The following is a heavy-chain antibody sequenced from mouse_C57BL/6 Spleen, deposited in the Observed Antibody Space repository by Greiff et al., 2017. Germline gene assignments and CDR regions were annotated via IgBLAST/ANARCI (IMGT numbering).Heavy chain of an antibody. Sequence: EVQLQESGPGMVKPSQSLSLTCTVTGYSITSGYDWHWIRHFPGNKLEWMGYISYSGSTNYNPSLKSRISITYDTSKNHFFLKLNSVTTEDTATYYCAAQTIDSSGWFAYWGQGTLVTVSA. CDR2: ISYSGST. J-gene: IGHJ3*01. D-gene: IGHD3-2*02. CDR3: AAQTIDSSGWFAY. V-gene: IGHV3-1*01. CDR1: GYSITSGYD.